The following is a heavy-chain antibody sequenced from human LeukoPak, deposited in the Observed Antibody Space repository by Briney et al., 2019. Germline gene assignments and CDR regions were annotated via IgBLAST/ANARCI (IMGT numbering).Heavy chain of an antibody. V-gene: IGHV1-2*06. CDR3: ARSHCSSTSCSLDY. Sequence: ASVKVSCKASGYTFTGYYMHWVRQAPGQGLEWMGRINPNSGGTNYAQKFQGRVTMTRDTSISTAYMELSRLRSDDTAVHYCARSHCSSTSCSLDYWGQGTLVTVSS. D-gene: IGHD2-2*01. J-gene: IGHJ4*02. CDR2: INPNSGGT. CDR1: GYTFTGYY.